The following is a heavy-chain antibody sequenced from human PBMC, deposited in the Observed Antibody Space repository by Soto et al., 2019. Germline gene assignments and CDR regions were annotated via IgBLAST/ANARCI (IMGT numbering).Heavy chain of an antibody. D-gene: IGHD5-12*01. V-gene: IGHV4-59*01. J-gene: IGHJ6*03. CDR2: IYYSGST. CDR3: ARYSCYDIGINYYYYYYMDV. CDR1: GGSISSYY. Sequence: SETLSLTCTVSGGSISSYYWSWIRQPPGKGLEWIGYIYYSGSTNYNPSLKSRVTISVDTSKNQFSLKLSSVTAADTAVYYCARYSCYDIGINYYYYYYMDVWGKGTTVTVSS.